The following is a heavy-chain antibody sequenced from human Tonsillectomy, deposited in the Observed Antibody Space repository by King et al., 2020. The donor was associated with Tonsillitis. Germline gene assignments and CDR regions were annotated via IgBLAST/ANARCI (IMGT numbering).Heavy chain of an antibody. D-gene: IGHD3-22*01. V-gene: IGHV3-30*02. CDR1: GFTFSSYG. CDR3: AKHDSSGYVNDAFDI. CDR2: IRYDGSNK. Sequence: VQLVESGGGVVQPGGSLRLSCAASGFTFSSYGMHWVRQAPGKGLEWVAFIRYDGSNKYYADSVKGRFTISRDNSKNTLYLQMNSLRAEDTAVYYCAKHDSSGYVNDAFDIWGQGTMVTVSS. J-gene: IGHJ3*02.